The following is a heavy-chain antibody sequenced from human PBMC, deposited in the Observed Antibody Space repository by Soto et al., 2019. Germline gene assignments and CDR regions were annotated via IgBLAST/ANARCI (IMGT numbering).Heavy chain of an antibody. D-gene: IGHD5-12*01. CDR3: ARDRRDGYNTFDY. CDR2: ISPSDGST. V-gene: IGHV1-46*01. Sequence: GASVKVSCKASGYTFTSYEMYWVRQAPGQGIEWMGIISPSDGSTTYAQKFQGRVTMTRDTSTSTVYMELSSLRSEDTAVYYCARDRRDGYNTFDYWGQGTLVPVSS. CDR1: GYTFTSYE. J-gene: IGHJ4*02.